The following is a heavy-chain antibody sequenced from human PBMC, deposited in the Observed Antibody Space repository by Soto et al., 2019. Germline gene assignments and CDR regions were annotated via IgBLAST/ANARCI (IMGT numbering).Heavy chain of an antibody. CDR1: GGSFSGYY. CDR3: ARVTGNTNRNYYYYYYMDV. D-gene: IGHD1-20*01. CDR2: INHSGST. J-gene: IGHJ6*03. V-gene: IGHV4-34*01. Sequence: SETLSLTCAVYGGSFSGYYWSWIRQPPGKGLEWIGEINHSGSTNYNPSLKSRVTISVDTSKNQFSLKLSSVTAADTAVYYCARVTGNTNRNYYYYYYMDVWGKGTTVTVSS.